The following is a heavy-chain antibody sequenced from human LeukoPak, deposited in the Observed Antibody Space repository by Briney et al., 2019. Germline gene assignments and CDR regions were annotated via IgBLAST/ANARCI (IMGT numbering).Heavy chain of an antibody. CDR2: IRYDGGVT. CDR3: ARDGSAYNFDY. J-gene: IGHJ4*02. CDR1: GFAISNFW. Sequence: PGGSLRLSCAASGFAISNFWMHWVRQAPGKGLVWVARIRYDGGVTMYADSVKGRFIISRDNAKNTLNLQMNSLRAEDTAVYFCARDGSAYNFDYWGQGVLVTVSS. V-gene: IGHV3-74*03. D-gene: IGHD5-24*01.